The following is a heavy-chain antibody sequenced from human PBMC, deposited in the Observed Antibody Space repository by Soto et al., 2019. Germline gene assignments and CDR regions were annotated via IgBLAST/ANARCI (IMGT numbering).Heavy chain of an antibody. CDR3: ARDLRYVEMATYYFDY. CDR1: GYSISSGYY. Sequence: PSETLSLTCAVSGYSISSGYYWGWIRQPPGKGLEWIGSIYHSGSTYYNPSLKSRVTISVDTSKNQFSLKLSSVTAADTAVYYCARDLRYVEMATYYFDYWGQGTPVTVSS. V-gene: IGHV4-38-2*02. J-gene: IGHJ4*02. D-gene: IGHD5-12*01. CDR2: IYHSGST.